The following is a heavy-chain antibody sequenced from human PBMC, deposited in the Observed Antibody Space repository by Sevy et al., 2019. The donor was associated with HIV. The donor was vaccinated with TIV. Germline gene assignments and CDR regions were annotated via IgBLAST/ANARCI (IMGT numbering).Heavy chain of an antibody. Sequence: ASVKVSCKDSGYTLIEFSMHWVRQAPGKGLEWMGGFDPEDGEKIYAQRFQSRVTMTEDTSTDTAYMELSSLRSEDTAVYYCATGLPGEYVDCSSCYSDYFAYWGQGTLVTVSS. CDR3: ATGLPGEYVDCSSCYSDYFAY. CDR1: GYTLIEFS. J-gene: IGHJ4*02. D-gene: IGHD2-15*01. CDR2: FDPEDGEK. V-gene: IGHV1-24*01.